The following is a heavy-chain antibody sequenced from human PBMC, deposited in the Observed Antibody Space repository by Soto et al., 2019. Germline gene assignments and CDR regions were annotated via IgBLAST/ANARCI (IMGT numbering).Heavy chain of an antibody. V-gene: IGHV3-23*01. CDR1: GFTFSSYA. CDR3: AKRGSGSYYDY. Sequence: EVKLLESGGGLVQPGGSLRLSCAASGFTFSSYAMNWVRQAPGKGMEWVSVISGSGGSTYYAESVKGRFTISRDNSKNTLYLQMNSFRAEDTAVYYCAKRGSGSYYDYWGQGTLVTVYS. D-gene: IGHD3-10*01. CDR2: ISGSGGST. J-gene: IGHJ4*02.